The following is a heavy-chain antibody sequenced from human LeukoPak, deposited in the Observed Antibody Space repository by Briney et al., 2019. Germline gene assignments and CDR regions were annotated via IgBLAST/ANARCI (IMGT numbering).Heavy chain of an antibody. CDR1: GFTFSSYS. CDR2: ISGSGGST. Sequence: GGSLRLSCAASGFTFSSYSRNWVRQAPGKGLEWVSAISGSGGSTYYADSVKGRFTISRDNSKNTLYLQMNSLRAEDTAVYYCAKLGGATVAFDIWGQGTMVTVSS. V-gene: IGHV3-23*01. J-gene: IGHJ3*02. D-gene: IGHD1-26*01. CDR3: AKLGGATVAFDI.